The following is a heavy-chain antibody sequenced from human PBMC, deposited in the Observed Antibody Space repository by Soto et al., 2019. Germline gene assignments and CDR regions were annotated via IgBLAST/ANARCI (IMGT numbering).Heavy chain of an antibody. J-gene: IGHJ4*02. Sequence: SETLSLTCAAYGGSLSGYYWSWIRQPPGKGLEWIGEINHSGSTNYNPSLKSRVTISVDTSKNQFSLKLSSVTAADTAVYYCATGYSSSWYLYYFDYWGQGTLVTVSS. CDR1: GGSLSGYY. D-gene: IGHD6-13*01. CDR2: INHSGST. CDR3: ATGYSSSWYLYYFDY. V-gene: IGHV4-34*01.